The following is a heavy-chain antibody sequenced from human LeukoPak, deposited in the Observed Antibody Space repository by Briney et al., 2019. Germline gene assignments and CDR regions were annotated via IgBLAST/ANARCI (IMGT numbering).Heavy chain of an antibody. CDR3: ATDIVVVPAAIRGSYAFDI. Sequence: SETLSLTCTVSGGSISSGGYYWSWIRQPPGKGLEWIGYIYYSGSTNYNPSLKSRVTISVDTSKNQFSLKLSSVTAADTAVYYCATDIVVVPAAIRGSYAFDIWGQGTMVTVSS. CDR2: IYYSGST. J-gene: IGHJ3*02. D-gene: IGHD2-2*01. V-gene: IGHV4-61*08. CDR1: GGSISSGGYY.